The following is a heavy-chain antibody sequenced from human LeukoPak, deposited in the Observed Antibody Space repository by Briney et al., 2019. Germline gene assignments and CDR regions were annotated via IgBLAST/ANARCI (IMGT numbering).Heavy chain of an antibody. CDR3: ARESSSSGRYFDY. CDR1: GFTFSSYW. Sequence: SGGSLRLSCAASGFTFSSYWMHWVRQAPGKGLVWVSRINSDGSSTTYADSVKGRFTISRDNAKNTLFLQMNSLRAEDTAVYYCARESSSSGRYFDYWGQGTLVTVSS. J-gene: IGHJ4*02. V-gene: IGHV3-74*01. CDR2: INSDGSST. D-gene: IGHD6-6*01.